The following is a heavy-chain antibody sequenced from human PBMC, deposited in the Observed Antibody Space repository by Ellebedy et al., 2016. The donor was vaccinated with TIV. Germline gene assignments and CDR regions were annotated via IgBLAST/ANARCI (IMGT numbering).Heavy chain of an antibody. V-gene: IGHV1-8*01. J-gene: IGHJ3*02. CDR1: GYTFTKYN. CDR3: AREDAFDI. Sequence: AASVKVSCKASGYTFTKYNINWVRQSTGQGLEWMGWVNPNSGDTDYAQKFRDRVTMTRDTSTNTAYLELSSLISEDTAVYYCAREDAFDIWGQGTMVTVSS. CDR2: VNPNSGDT.